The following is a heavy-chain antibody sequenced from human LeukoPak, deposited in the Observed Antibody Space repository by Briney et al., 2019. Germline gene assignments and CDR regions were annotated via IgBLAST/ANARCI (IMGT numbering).Heavy chain of an antibody. CDR1: GGTFSSYV. D-gene: IGHD4-17*01. CDR2: IIPIFGTA. Sequence: ASVKVSCKASGGTFSSYVISWVRQAPGQGLEWMGGIIPIFGTANYAQKFQGRVTITADKSTSTAYMELSSLRSEDTAVYYCASVYNDYGVYYYYYMDVWGKGTTVTVSS. V-gene: IGHV1-69*06. J-gene: IGHJ6*03. CDR3: ASVYNDYGVYYYYYMDV.